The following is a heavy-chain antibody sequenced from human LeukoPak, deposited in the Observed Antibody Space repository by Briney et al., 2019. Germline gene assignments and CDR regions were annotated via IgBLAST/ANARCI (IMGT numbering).Heavy chain of an antibody. V-gene: IGHV1-69*13. CDR1: GGTFISYA. Sequence: SVKVSCKASGGTFISYAISWVRQAPGQGLEWMGGIIPIFGTANYAQKFQGRVTITADESTSTAYMELSSLRSEDTAVYYCAREAVAGTRDTYFQHWGQGTLVTVSS. CDR3: AREAVAGTRDTYFQH. CDR2: IIPIFGTA. D-gene: IGHD6-19*01. J-gene: IGHJ1*01.